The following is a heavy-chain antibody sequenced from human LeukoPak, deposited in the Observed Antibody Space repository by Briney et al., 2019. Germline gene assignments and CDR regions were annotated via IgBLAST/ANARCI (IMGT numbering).Heavy chain of an antibody. V-gene: IGHV4-4*07. D-gene: IGHD2-15*01. CDR2: LYIGRGT. CDR3: ARESRVFIEGGYYLDS. J-gene: IGHJ4*02. CDR1: DVSISNFY. Sequence: PSETLSLTRTVSDVSISNFYWTWIRQPAGKGLEWIGRLYIGRGTDYNPSLRSRVTMSVDTSNNQFSLRLTSVTAADTATYYCARESRVFIEGGYYLDSWGPGTLITVSS.